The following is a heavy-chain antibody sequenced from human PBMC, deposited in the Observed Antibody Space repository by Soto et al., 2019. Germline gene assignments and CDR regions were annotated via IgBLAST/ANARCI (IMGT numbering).Heavy chain of an antibody. Sequence: QVQLQESGPGLVKPSGTLSLTCTVSGASISSTSSYDWWSWVRQPPGKGLEWIGEIFHSGSTNYNPSLKXRXSXSLXKSKNQFSLRLRSVTAADTAVYYCAKMVGATLVDYWGQGSLVTVSS. CDR3: AKMVGATLVDY. CDR2: IFHSGST. D-gene: IGHD1-26*01. J-gene: IGHJ4*02. V-gene: IGHV4-4*02. CDR1: GASISSTSSYDW.